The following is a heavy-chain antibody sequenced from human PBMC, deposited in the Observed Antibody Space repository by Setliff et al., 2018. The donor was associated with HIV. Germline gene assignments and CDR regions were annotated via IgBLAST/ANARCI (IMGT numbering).Heavy chain of an antibody. J-gene: IGHJ6*03. CDR2: IYPENPTT. CDR1: GYTFTNHY. CDR3: ASERSRGNYYYSMDV. Sequence: ASVKVSCKMSGYTFTNHYIHWIQQAPGKGFEWVGLIYPENPTTIYAAKFQGRVTITADTSTDTAYMELSSLGSEDTAIYYCASERSRGNYYYSMDVWGKGTTVTV. V-gene: IGHV1-69-2*01.